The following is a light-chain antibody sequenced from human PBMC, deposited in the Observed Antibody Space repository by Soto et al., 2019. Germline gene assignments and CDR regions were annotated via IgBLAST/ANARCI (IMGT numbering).Light chain of an antibody. Sequence: EVVVTQSPGTLSLSPGERATLYCRASQSVSSSYLAWYQQKPGQAPRLLIYGPSNRATGIPDRFSSSGSGTDFTLTISSLETEDFAVYYCQQYGSSPPITFGQGTRLEIK. J-gene: IGKJ5*01. V-gene: IGKV3-20*01. CDR3: QQYGSSPPIT. CDR2: GPS. CDR1: QSVSSSY.